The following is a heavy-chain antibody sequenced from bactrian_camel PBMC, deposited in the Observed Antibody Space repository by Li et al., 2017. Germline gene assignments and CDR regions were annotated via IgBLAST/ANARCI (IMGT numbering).Heavy chain of an antibody. CDR3: AARVCWFGFLGVRWSADEYNY. J-gene: IGHJ4*01. D-gene: IGHD3*01. CDR2: ICAGRT. CDR1: GLAYSGYC. Sequence: HVQLVESGGGSVQTGGSLKLSCETSGLAYSGYCMGWFRQALGNEREGVGAICAGRTYYADSVKGRFTISRDNTKNTLYLQMNSLLVEDTAMYYCAARVCWFGFLGVRWSADEYNYWGQGTQVTVS. V-gene: IGHV3S1*01.